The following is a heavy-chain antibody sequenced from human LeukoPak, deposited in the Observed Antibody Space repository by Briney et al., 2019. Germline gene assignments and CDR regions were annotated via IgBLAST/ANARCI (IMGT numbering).Heavy chain of an antibody. V-gene: IGHV3-33*01. CDR2: IWYDGSNK. D-gene: IGHD6-19*01. J-gene: IGHJ4*02. CDR3: ARDKYNQWLGDQ. CDR1: GFTFSNYG. Sequence: GRSLRLSCAASGFTFSNYGIHWVRQAPGKGLEWVAVIWYDGSNKYYGDSVKGRFTISRDNSKNTVYLQMNSLRAEDTAVYYCARDKYNQWLGDQWGQGTLVTVSS.